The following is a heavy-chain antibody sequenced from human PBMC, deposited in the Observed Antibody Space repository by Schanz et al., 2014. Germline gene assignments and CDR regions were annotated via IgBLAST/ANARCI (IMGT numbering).Heavy chain of an antibody. D-gene: IGHD2-2*01. V-gene: IGHV3-15*04. CDR2: IENNANGATT. CDR3: TTVDCSSPSCPP. CDR1: GFTSSNAW. J-gene: IGHJ5*02. Sequence: EVQLVESGGGLVKPGGSLRLSCAASGFTSSNAWMSWVRQAPGKGLEWVGRIENNANGATTDYAAPVKGRFTISRDDSKNTLFLQINSLKTEDTAVYYCTTVDCSSPSCPPWGQGTLVTVSS.